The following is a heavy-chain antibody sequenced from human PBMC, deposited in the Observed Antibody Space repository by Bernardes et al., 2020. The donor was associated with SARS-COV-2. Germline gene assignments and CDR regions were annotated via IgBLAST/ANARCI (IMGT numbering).Heavy chain of an antibody. CDR3: AKDYETGELGIAVEGYCGH. Sequence: GGSLRLSCAASGFSFSNYCMHWVRQVPGMGLVWVARINSDGSRISYADSVKGRFTISRDNAKNTVYLQMNSLRPDDTALYYCAKDYETGELGIAVEGYCGHWGQGTLVTVSS. J-gene: IGHJ4*02. CDR2: INSDGSRI. D-gene: IGHD6-19*01. V-gene: IGHV3-74*01. CDR1: GFSFSNYC.